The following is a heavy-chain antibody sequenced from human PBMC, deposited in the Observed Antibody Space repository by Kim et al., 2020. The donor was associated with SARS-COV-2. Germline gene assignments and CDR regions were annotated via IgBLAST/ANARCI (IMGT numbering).Heavy chain of an antibody. V-gene: IGHV1-3*01. CDR1: GYTFTSYT. D-gene: IGHD3-10*01. Sequence: ASVKVSCKASGYTFTSYTFHWVRQAPGQRLEWMGWINAGNDNTKYSEKFQGRVTITRDTSASTAYMELSSLRSEDTAVYYCARDFWARGQFDYWGQGTLVTVSS. J-gene: IGHJ4*02. CDR2: INAGNDNT. CDR3: ARDFWARGQFDY.